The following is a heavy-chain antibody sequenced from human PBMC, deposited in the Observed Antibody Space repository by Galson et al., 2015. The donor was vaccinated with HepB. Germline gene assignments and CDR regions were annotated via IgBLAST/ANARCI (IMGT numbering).Heavy chain of an antibody. Sequence: SLRLSCAASGFTFNNYSMTWVRQAPGKGLEWVANIKEDGSGKYYVDSVKGRFTISRDNAKNSLYLQMNSLRAEDTAVYYCARWGFGEFIYHYYGLDVWGHGTTVTVSS. V-gene: IGHV3-7*03. J-gene: IGHJ6*02. CDR2: IKEDGSGK. D-gene: IGHD3-10*01. CDR3: ARWGFGEFIYHYYGLDV. CDR1: GFTFNNYS.